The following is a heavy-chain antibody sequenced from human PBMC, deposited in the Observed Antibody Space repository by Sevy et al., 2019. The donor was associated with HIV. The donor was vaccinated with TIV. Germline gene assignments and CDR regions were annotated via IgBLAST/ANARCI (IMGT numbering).Heavy chain of an antibody. J-gene: IGHJ6*02. CDR1: GFTFSSYG. CDR3: ATDRSPVGDIVVVVAAKNYYYGMDV. D-gene: IGHD2-15*01. Sequence: GGSLRLSCAASGFTFSSYGMHWVRQAPGKGLEWVAVISYDGSNKYYADSVKGRFTISRDNSKNTLYLQMNSLRAEDTAVYYWATDRSPVGDIVVVVAAKNYYYGMDVWGQGTTVTVSS. V-gene: IGHV3-30*03. CDR2: ISYDGSNK.